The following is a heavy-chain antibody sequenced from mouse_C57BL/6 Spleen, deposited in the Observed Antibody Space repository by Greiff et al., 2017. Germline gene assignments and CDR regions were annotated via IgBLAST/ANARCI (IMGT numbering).Heavy chain of an antibody. J-gene: IGHJ3*01. CDR1: GYTFTDYY. V-gene: IGHV1-26*01. CDR2: INPNNGGT. Sequence: EVQLQQSGPELVKPGASVKISCKASGYTFTDYYMNWVKQSHGKSLEWIGDINPNNGGTSYNQKFKGKATLTVDKSSSTAYMELRSLTSEDSAVYYCARSGLYSNYVFAYWGQGTLVTVSA. CDR3: ARSGLYSNYVFAY. D-gene: IGHD2-5*01.